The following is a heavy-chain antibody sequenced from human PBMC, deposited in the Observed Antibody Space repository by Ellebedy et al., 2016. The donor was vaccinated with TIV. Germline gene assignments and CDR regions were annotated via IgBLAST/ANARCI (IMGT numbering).Heavy chain of an antibody. CDR1: GFTFSPYA. CDR3: AKDRTPGDGYRVFDN. V-gene: IGHV3-23*01. CDR2: IVGSGA. D-gene: IGHD5-18*01. J-gene: IGHJ4*02. Sequence: PGGSLRLSCAASGFTFSPYAMAWVRQAPGKGLEWVSGIVGSGAQKYADSVKGRFTISRDNSKRTVDLQMNSLRAEDTAVYFCAKDRTPGDGYRVFDNWGQGTLVSVSS.